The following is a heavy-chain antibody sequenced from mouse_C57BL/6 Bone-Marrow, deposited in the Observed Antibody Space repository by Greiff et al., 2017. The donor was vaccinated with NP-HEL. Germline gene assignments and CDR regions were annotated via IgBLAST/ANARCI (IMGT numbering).Heavy chain of an antibody. D-gene: IGHD2-4*01. CDR3: ARPPDYGGFAY. V-gene: IGHV1-59*01. J-gene: IGHJ3*01. CDR1: GYTFTSYW. CDR2: IDPSDSYT. Sequence: VKLQQPGAELVRPGTSVKLSCKASGYTFTSYWMHWVKQRPGQGLEWIGVIDPSDSYTNCNQKFKGKATLTVDTSSSTAYMQLSSLTSEVSAVYYCARPPDYGGFAYWGQGTLVTVSA.